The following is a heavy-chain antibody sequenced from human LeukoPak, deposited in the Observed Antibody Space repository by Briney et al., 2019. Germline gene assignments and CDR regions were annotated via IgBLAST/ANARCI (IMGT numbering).Heavy chain of an antibody. J-gene: IGHJ5*02. CDR1: GFPFSSYA. CDR2: IHGDGDNI. D-gene: IGHD1-26*01. V-gene: IGHV3-74*01. CDR3: ARAQVGAPTDL. Sequence: GGSLRLSCAASGFPFSSYAMYWVRQAPGKGLVWVARIHGDGDNISYADSVRGRFTISRDNAKDTLYLHVNSLRPEGTAVYYCARAQVGAPTDLWGQGTLVTVSS.